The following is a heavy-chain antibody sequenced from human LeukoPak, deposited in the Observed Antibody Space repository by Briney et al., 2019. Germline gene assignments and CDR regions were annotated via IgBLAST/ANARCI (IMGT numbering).Heavy chain of an antibody. D-gene: IGHD3-9*01. CDR3: AKWGDYDVLTGYYVSDY. Sequence: PGGYLRLYCAAPGFTFSNYAMSWVRQAPGKGLEWVSAITGSGGNTHYADSVKGRFTISRDNSKNTLYLQMNSLRAEDTAVYYCAKWGDYDVLTGYYVSDYWGQGTLVTVSS. V-gene: IGHV3-23*01. CDR2: ITGSGGNT. CDR1: GFTFSNYA. J-gene: IGHJ4*02.